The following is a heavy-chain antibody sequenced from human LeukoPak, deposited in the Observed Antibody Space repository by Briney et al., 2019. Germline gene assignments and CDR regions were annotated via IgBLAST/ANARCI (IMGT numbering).Heavy chain of an antibody. CDR2: IYYSGST. J-gene: IGHJ5*02. V-gene: IGHV4-39*01. CDR1: GGSISSSSYY. CDR3: ARQSPPVLLWFGESPGWFDP. D-gene: IGHD3-10*01. Sequence: PSETLSLTCTVSGGSISSSSYYWGWIREPPGKGLEWIGSIYYSGSTYHNPSLKSRVTISVDTSKNQFSLKLSSVTAADTAVYYCARQSPPVLLWFGESPGWFDPWGQGTLVTVSS.